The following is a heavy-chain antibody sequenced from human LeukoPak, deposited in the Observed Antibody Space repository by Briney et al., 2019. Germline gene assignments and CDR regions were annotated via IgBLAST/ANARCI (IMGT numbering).Heavy chain of an antibody. CDR2: FDPEHGET. CDR1: GYTLTELS. V-gene: IGHV1-24*01. J-gene: IGHJ4*02. Sequence: ASVKVSCKVSGYTLTELSIHWVRQAPGRGLEWMGGFDPEHGETIYAQMIQGRVTMTEDTSADTAYMELTSLTSEDTAVYYCATRSPHSGYDSFDYWGQGTLVTVSS. D-gene: IGHD5-12*01. CDR3: ATRSPHSGYDSFDY.